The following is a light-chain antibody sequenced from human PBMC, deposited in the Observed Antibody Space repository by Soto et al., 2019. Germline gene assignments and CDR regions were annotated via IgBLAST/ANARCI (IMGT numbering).Light chain of an antibody. Sequence: DIQVAQSPSSLSASIGDRVTISCRSSQSISGYLNWYQQKPGKAPNLLIFDASSLQSGVPSRFSGRGSGAEYTLTISSLQPEDLATYFCQHSYSNFPITFGQGTRLEI. J-gene: IGKJ5*01. CDR3: QHSYSNFPIT. CDR1: QSISGY. CDR2: DAS. V-gene: IGKV1-39*01.